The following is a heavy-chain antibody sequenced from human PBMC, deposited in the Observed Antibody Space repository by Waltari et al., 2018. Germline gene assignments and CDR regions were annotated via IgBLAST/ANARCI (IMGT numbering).Heavy chain of an antibody. D-gene: IGHD5-18*01. J-gene: IGHJ4*02. CDR3: ASQRRYTAMVRDY. CDR1: GFTFSDYY. Sequence: QVQLVESGGGLVKPGGSLRLSCAASGFTFSDYYMSWIRKASGKGLEWVSYISSSGSTIYYADSVKGRFTISRDNAKNSLYLQMNSLRAEDTAVYYCASQRRYTAMVRDYWGQGTLVTVSS. V-gene: IGHV3-11*01. CDR2: ISSSGSTI.